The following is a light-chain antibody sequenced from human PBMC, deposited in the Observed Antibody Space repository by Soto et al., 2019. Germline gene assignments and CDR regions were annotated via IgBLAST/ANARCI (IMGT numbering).Light chain of an antibody. V-gene: IGKV1-5*03. CDR3: QQYNTYPLT. CDR1: QSISTW. J-gene: IGKJ4*01. Sequence: DIQMTQSPSTLSASVGDRVTITCRASQSISTWLAWYQQKAGKAPKLLIYKASSLEGGVPSRFSGSGSGTEFNITISSLQPDEFATDSCQQYNTYPLTFGGGTPVHIK. CDR2: KAS.